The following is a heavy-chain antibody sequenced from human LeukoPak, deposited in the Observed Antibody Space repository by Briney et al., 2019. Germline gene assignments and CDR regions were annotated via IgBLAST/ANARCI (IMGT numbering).Heavy chain of an antibody. V-gene: IGHV1-8*01. CDR1: GYTFTSHD. CDR3: ARDETRVITRDYYGMDV. D-gene: IGHD4-23*01. J-gene: IGHJ6*02. CDR2: MNPNSGNT. Sequence: ASVKVSCKASGYTFTSHDINWVRQATGQGLEWMGWMNPNSGNTGYAQKFQGRVTMTRNTSISTAYMELSSLRSEDTAVYYCARDETRVITRDYYGMDVWGQGTTVTVSS.